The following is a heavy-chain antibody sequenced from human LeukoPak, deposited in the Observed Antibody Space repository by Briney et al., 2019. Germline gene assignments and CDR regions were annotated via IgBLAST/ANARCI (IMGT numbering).Heavy chain of an antibody. D-gene: IGHD3-22*01. CDR3: ARARGYYDSSGYDLGGDY. Sequence: ASVKVSCKASGYTFTGYYMHWVRQAPGQGLEWMGWINPNSGGPNYAQKFQGRVTMTRDTSSSTAYMELSRLRSDDTDVYFCARARGYYDSSGYDLGGDYWGQGTLVTVSS. CDR1: GYTFTGYY. CDR2: INPNSGGP. J-gene: IGHJ4*02. V-gene: IGHV1-2*02.